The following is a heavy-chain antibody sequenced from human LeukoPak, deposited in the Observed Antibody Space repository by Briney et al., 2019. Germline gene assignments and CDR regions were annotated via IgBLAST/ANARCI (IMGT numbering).Heavy chain of an antibody. CDR2: INHSGST. Sequence: PSETLSLTCAVYGGSFSGYYWSWIRQPPGKGLEWIGEINHSGSTNYNPSLKSRVTISVDTSKNQFSLKLSSVTAADTAVYYCALEWYGDAFDIWGQGTMVTVSS. V-gene: IGHV4-34*01. CDR3: ALEWYGDAFDI. CDR1: GGSFSGYY. D-gene: IGHD3-10*01. J-gene: IGHJ3*02.